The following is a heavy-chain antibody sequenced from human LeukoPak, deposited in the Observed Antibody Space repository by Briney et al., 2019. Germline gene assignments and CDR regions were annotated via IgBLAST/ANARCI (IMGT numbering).Heavy chain of an antibody. CDR2: IWYDGSNK. Sequence: GGFLRLSCAASGFTFSSYGMHWVRQAPGKGLEWVAVIWYDGSNKYYADSVKGRFTISRDNAKNSLYLQMNSLRAEDTAVYYCARGEQEMATMSIDYWGQGTLVTVSS. J-gene: IGHJ4*02. V-gene: IGHV3-33*01. CDR1: GFTFSSYG. CDR3: ARGEQEMATMSIDY. D-gene: IGHD5-24*01.